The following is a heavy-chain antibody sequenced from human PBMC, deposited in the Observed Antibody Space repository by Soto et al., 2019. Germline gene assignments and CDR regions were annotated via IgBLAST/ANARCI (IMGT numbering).Heavy chain of an antibody. CDR3: ARAPYSSSWYDWFDP. CDR2: ISAYNGNT. V-gene: IGHV1-18*01. J-gene: IGHJ5*02. D-gene: IGHD6-13*01. Sequence: APGQGLEWMGWISAYNGNTNYAQKFHDRVTMTTDTSTSTAYMELRSLRSDDTAVYYCARAPYSSSWYDWFDPWGQGTLVAVSS.